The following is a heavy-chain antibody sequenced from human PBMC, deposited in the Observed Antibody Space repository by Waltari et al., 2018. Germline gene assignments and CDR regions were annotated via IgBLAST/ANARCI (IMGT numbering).Heavy chain of an antibody. CDR3: ASPRDVRYFDWLEAFDI. J-gene: IGHJ3*02. Sequence: QVQLVQSGAEVKKPGSSVKVSCKASGGTFSSYAISRVRQTPGQGLEWMGGIIPIFGTANYAQKFQGRVTITADEATSTAYMELSSLRSEDTAVYYCASPRDVRYFDWLEAFDIWGQGTMVTVSS. D-gene: IGHD3-9*01. CDR1: GGTFSSYA. CDR2: IIPIFGTA. V-gene: IGHV1-69*01.